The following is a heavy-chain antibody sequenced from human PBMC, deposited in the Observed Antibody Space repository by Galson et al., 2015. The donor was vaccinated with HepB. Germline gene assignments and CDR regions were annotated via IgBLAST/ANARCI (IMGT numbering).Heavy chain of an antibody. V-gene: IGHV5-10-1*01. Sequence: QSGAEVKKPGESLRISCKGSGYSFTSYWISWVRQMPGKGLEWMGRIDPSDSYTNYSPSFQGHVTISADKSISTAYLQWSSLKASDTAMYYCARHAKDSSSWKGDFWFDYWGQGTLVTVSS. J-gene: IGHJ4*02. CDR3: ARHAKDSSSWKGDFWFDY. D-gene: IGHD6-13*01. CDR2: IDPSDSYT. CDR1: GYSFTSYW.